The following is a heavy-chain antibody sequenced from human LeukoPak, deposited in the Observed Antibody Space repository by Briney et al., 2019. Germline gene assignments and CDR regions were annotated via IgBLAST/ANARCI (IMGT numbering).Heavy chain of an antibody. J-gene: IGHJ4*02. Sequence: GGSLRLSXAASGFTFSSYWMSWVRQAPGKGLEWVANIKQDGSEKYYVDSVKGRFTISRDNAKNSLYLQMNSLRAEDTAVYYCARRDGYNWYYFDYWGQGTLVTVSS. CDR1: GFTFSSYW. V-gene: IGHV3-7*01. D-gene: IGHD5-24*01. CDR2: IKQDGSEK. CDR3: ARRDGYNWYYFDY.